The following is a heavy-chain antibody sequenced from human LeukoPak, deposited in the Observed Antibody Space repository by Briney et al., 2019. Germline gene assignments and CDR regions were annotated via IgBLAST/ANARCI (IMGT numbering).Heavy chain of an antibody. CDR3: ARAPLRYFDWLLVPYGMDV. D-gene: IGHD3-9*01. V-gene: IGHV4-34*01. J-gene: IGHJ6*02. Sequence: SETLSLTCAVYGGSFSGYYWSWIRQPPGKGLEWIGEINHSGSTNYNPSLKSRVTISVDTSKNQFSLKLSSVTAAGTAVYYCARAPLRYFDWLLVPYGMDVWGQGTTVTVSS. CDR1: GGSFSGYY. CDR2: INHSGST.